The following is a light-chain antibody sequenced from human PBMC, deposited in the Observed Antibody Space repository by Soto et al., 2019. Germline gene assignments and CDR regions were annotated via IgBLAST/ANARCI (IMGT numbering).Light chain of an antibody. CDR2: GAS. CDR1: QSVSSN. J-gene: IGKJ1*01. Sequence: EIVMTQSPATLSVPPGERATLSCRASQSVSSNLAWYQQKPGQAPRLLIYGASTRATGIPARFSGSGSGTEFTLTISSLQSEDFAVYYCRQYNNWPPETFGQGTKVDIK. V-gene: IGKV3-15*01. CDR3: RQYNNWPPET.